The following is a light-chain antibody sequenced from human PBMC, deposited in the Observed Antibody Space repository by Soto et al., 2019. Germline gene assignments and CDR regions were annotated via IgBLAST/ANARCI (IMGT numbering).Light chain of an antibody. J-gene: IGLJ1*01. V-gene: IGLV2-14*01. Sequence: QSALTQPASVSGSPGQSITISCTGTSSAVGNYKYVSWYQQHPGKAPKLMIYEVSNRPSGVSNRFSGSKSGNTASLTISGLQAEYETDYYCFSYTSIGTYVFGTGTKLTVL. CDR2: EVS. CDR1: SSAVGNYKY. CDR3: FSYTSIGTYV.